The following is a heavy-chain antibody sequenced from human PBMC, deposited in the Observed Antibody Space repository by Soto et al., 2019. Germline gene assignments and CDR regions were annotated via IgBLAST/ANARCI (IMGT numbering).Heavy chain of an antibody. V-gene: IGHV1-18*01. Sequence: ASVKVSCKASGYTFTSYGISWERQAPGQGLEWMGWISAYNGNTNYAQKLQGRVTMTIDTSTSTAYMELRSLRSDDTAVYYCARDRATVTTERAFDIWGQGTMVTVSS. D-gene: IGHD4-17*01. CDR2: ISAYNGNT. J-gene: IGHJ3*02. CDR3: ARDRATVTTERAFDI. CDR1: GYTFTSYG.